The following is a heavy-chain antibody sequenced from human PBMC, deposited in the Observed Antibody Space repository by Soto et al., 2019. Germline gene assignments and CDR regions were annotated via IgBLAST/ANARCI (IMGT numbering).Heavy chain of an antibody. D-gene: IGHD3-9*01. V-gene: IGHV4-34*01. CDR2: INHSGST. CDR3: ARGIPTDYDILTGYWYYYYYMDV. CDR1: GRSFSGYY. J-gene: IGHJ6*03. Sequence: SETLSLTCAVYGRSFSGYYWSWIRQPPGKGLEWIGEINHSGSTNYNPSLKSRVTISVDTSKNQFSLKLSSVTAADTAVYYCARGIPTDYDILTGYWYYYYYMDVWGKGTTVTVSS.